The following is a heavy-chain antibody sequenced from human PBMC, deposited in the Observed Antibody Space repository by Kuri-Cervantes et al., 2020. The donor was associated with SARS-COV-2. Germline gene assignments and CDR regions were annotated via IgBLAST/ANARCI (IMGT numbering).Heavy chain of an antibody. Sequence: SETLSLTCAVYGESFIGYYWSWVRQPPGKGLEWIGDINHSGSTNYNPSLKSRVTISLDTSTNQFSLKLSSVTAADTAVYYCARHRGIAVAGTFDYWGQGTLVTVSS. CDR2: INHSGST. CDR1: GESFIGYY. CDR3: ARHRGIAVAGTFDY. V-gene: IGHV4-34*01. D-gene: IGHD6-19*01. J-gene: IGHJ4*02.